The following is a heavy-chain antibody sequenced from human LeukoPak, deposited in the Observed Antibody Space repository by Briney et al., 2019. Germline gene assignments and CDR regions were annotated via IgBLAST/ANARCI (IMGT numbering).Heavy chain of an antibody. CDR2: IKSKTDGGTT. D-gene: IGHD6-6*01. Sequence: GGSLRLSCAASGFTFSNAWMSWVRQAPGKGLEWVGRIKSKTDGGTTDYAAPVKGRFTISRDDSKNTLYLQMNSLKTEDTAVYYCTRYRASIAAPQPFDYGGQGTLVTVSS. J-gene: IGHJ4*02. V-gene: IGHV3-15*01. CDR3: TRYRASIAAPQPFDY. CDR1: GFTFSNAW.